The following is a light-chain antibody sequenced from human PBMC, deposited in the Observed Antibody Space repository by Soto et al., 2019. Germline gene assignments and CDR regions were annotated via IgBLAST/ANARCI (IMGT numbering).Light chain of an antibody. V-gene: IGKV1-5*01. CDR3: QQYNSYPWT. J-gene: IGKJ1*01. Sequence: DIQMTQSPSTLSASLGDRVTITSRASQSISSWLAWYQQKTGKAPKLLIYDAPSSERGVPSRFSGGGCGTEFSLTIGGLQADDCATYYFQQYNSYPWTFGQGSKVDIK. CDR1: QSISSW. CDR2: DAP.